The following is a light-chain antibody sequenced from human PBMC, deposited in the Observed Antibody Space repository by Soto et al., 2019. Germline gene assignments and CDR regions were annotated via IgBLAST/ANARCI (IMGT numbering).Light chain of an antibody. CDR2: DAS. Sequence: DIQMTQSPSTLSASVGDRVTITCRASQRMTSWLAWYQQKPGKAPKVLIYDASSLESGVPSRFSGTGSGTEFTLTIDRLQPDDFATYYCQQYHTSSITFGQGTRLEIK. CDR1: QRMTSW. CDR3: QQYHTSSIT. J-gene: IGKJ5*01. V-gene: IGKV1-5*01.